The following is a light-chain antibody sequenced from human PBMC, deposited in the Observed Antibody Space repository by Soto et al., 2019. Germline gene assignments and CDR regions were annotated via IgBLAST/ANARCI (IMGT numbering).Light chain of an antibody. CDR2: DAS. V-gene: IGKV3-11*01. CDR1: QSVSSY. CDR3: QQRSNWPIT. Sequence: EIVLTQSPATLSLSPGERATLSCRASQSVSSYLAWYQQKPGQAPRLLIYDASNRTTGIPARFIGSWSGTDFTLSISSLEPEDFAVYYCQQRSNWPITFGHGTRLESK. J-gene: IGKJ5*01.